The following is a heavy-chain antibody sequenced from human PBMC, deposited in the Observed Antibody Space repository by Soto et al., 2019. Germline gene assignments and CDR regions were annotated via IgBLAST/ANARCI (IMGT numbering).Heavy chain of an antibody. CDR3: AGHKGGDPYYFDY. J-gene: IGHJ4*02. CDR1: GFTFSNYG. CDR2: IWYDGSNK. D-gene: IGHD4-17*01. Sequence: QVQLVESGGGVVQPGMSLRLSCAASGFTFSNYGMHWVRQAPGKGLEWVAVIWYDGSNKYYADSVKGRFTISRDNSKNTLYLQINTLRAEDTAVYYCAGHKGGDPYYFDYWGQGTLVTVSS. V-gene: IGHV3-33*01.